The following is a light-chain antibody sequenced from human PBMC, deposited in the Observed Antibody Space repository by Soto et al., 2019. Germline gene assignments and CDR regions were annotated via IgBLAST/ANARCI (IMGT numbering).Light chain of an antibody. CDR1: TSNIGTNY. J-gene: IGLJ1*01. V-gene: IGLV1-47*01. CDR3: AAWDDSLSGHYV. Sequence: QSVLTQPPSASGAPGQRVTISCSGSTSNIGTNYVYWYHQLPGTAPKLLISGNNQRPSGVPDRFSGSKSGTSASLAISGLRSEDEGDYYCAAWDDSLSGHYVFGTGTKLTVL. CDR2: GNN.